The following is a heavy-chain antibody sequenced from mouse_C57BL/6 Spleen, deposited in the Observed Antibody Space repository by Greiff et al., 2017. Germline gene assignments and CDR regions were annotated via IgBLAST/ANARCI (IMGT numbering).Heavy chain of an antibody. D-gene: IGHD2-13*01. J-gene: IGHJ4*01. CDR1: GYTFTSYW. CDR3: ARTKGDYFDY. V-gene: IGHV1-50*01. CDR2: IDPSDSYT. Sequence: VQLQQPGAELVKPGASVKLSCKASGYTFTSYWMQWVKQRPGQGLEWIGEIDPSDSYTNYNQKFKGKATLTVDTSSSTAYMQLSSLTSEDSAVYYCARTKGDYFDYWGQGTSVTVSS.